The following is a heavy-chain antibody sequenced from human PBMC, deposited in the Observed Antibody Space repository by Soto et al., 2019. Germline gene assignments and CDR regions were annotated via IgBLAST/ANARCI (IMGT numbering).Heavy chain of an antibody. D-gene: IGHD3-10*01. J-gene: IGHJ6*02. V-gene: IGHV3-21*01. CDR2: ISSSSSYI. CDR3: ARGAARGAYYYYGMDV. CDR1: GFTFSSYS. Sequence: VQLVESGGGLVKPGGSLRLSCAASGFTFSSYSMNWVRQAPGKGLEWVSSISSSSSYIYYADSVKGRFTISRDNAKNSLYLQMNSLRAEDTAVYYCARGAARGAYYYYGMDVWGQGTTVTVSS.